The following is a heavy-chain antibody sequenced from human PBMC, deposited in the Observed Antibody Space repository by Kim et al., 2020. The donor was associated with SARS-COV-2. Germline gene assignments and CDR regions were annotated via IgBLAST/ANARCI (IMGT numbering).Heavy chain of an antibody. J-gene: IGHJ4*02. CDR1: GFTFSSYS. V-gene: IGHV3-21*01. CDR3: ASHFIAAADPEFDY. CDR2: ISSSSSYI. Sequence: GGSLRLSCAASGFTFSSYSMNWVRQAPGKGLEWVSSISSSSSYIYYADSVKDRFTISRDNAKNSLYLQMNSLRAEDTAVYYCASHFIAAADPEFDYWGQGTLVTVSS. D-gene: IGHD6-13*01.